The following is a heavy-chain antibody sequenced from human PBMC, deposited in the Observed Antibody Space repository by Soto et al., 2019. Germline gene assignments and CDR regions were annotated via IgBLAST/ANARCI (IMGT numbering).Heavy chain of an antibody. CDR2: INHSGST. V-gene: IGHV4-34*01. CDR1: GGSFSGYY. J-gene: IGHJ6*02. Sequence: LSLTCAVYGGSFSGYYWSWIRQPPGKGLEWIGEINHSGSTNYNPSLKSRVTISVDTPKNQFSLKLSSVTAADTAVYYCARSTFKDYYGMDVWGQGTTVTVSS. CDR3: ARSTFKDYYGMDV. D-gene: IGHD3-16*01.